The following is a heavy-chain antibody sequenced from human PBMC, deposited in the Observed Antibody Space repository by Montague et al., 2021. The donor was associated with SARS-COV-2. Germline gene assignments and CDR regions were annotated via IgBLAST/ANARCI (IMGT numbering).Heavy chain of an antibody. J-gene: IGHJ6*02. CDR2: IYYSGST. Sequence: SETLSLTCTVSGGSISSSSYYWGSIRQPPGKGLEWVGSIYYSGSTYYNPSLKSRVTISVDTSKNQFSLKLSSMTAADTAVYYCARVGRQQLVRLSGMDVWGQGTTVTVAS. CDR1: GGSISSSSYY. V-gene: IGHV4-39*07. D-gene: IGHD6-13*01. CDR3: ARVGRQQLVRLSGMDV.